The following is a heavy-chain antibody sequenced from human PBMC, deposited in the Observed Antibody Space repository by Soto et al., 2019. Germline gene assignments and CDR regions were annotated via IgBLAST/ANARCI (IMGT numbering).Heavy chain of an antibody. V-gene: IGHV4-59*01. CDR3: XXXXXGNFDY. CDR1: GGSINSYY. J-gene: IGHJ4*02. Sequence: QVQLQESGPGLVKPSETLSLTCTVSGGSINSYYWSWIRQPPGKGLEWIGYIYYSGSTNYNPSLKSRVTISVDTSKNQFSLKLRSVTGADXXVXXXXXXXXGNFDYWGQGTLVTVSS. CDR2: IYYSGST. D-gene: IGHD1-26*01.